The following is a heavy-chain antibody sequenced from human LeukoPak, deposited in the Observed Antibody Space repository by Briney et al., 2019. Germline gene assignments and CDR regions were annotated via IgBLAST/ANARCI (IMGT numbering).Heavy chain of an antibody. CDR1: GYTFTGYY. CDR3: ARDLGKEDIVVVPAAHPYYYYYGMDV. J-gene: IGHJ6*02. CDR2: ISAYNGNT. Sequence: GASVKVSCKASGYTFTGYYMHWVRQAPGQGLEWTGWISAYNGNTNYAQKLQGRVTMTTDTSTSTAYMELRSLRSDDTAVYYCARDLGKEDIVVVPAAHPYYYYYGMDVWGQGTTVTVSS. D-gene: IGHD2-2*01. V-gene: IGHV1-18*04.